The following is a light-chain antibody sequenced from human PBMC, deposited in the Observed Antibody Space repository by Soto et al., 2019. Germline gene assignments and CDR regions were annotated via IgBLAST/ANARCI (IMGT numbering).Light chain of an antibody. CDR1: QSISTW. J-gene: IGKJ2*01. Sequence: DIQMTQSPSTLSASVGDRVTITCRAGQSISTWLAWYQQKPGKAPKLLIYDASSLESGVPSRFSGSGSGTEFTLTTSSLQPDDFATYYCQQYNSYRYTFGQGTKVDIK. CDR2: DAS. CDR3: QQYNSYRYT. V-gene: IGKV1-5*01.